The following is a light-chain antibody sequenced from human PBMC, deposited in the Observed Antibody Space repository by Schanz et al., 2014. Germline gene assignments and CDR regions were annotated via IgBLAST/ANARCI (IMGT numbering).Light chain of an antibody. Sequence: EIVLTQSPGTLSLSPGERATLSCRASQSVSSSYLAWYQQKPGQAPRLLIYGASSRATGIPDRFSGSGSGTEFILSITGLQPEDFATYFCQHYETYRTFGPGTKVEIK. V-gene: IGKV3-20*01. CDR1: QSVSSSY. CDR2: GAS. J-gene: IGKJ1*01. CDR3: QHYETYRT.